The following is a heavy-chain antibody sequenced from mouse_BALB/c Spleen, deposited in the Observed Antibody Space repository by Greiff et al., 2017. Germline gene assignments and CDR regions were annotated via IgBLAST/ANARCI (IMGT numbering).Heavy chain of an antibody. J-gene: IGHJ3*01. CDR3: TRGHYRYDWFAY. CDR2: INPSNGGT. CDR1: GYTFTSYY. Sequence: QVQLQQSGAELVKPGASVKLSCKASGYTFTSYYMYWVKQRPGQGLEWIGEINPSNGGTNFNEKFKSKATLTVDKSSSTAYMQLSSLTSEDSAVYYCTRGHYRYDWFAYWGQGTLVTVSA. D-gene: IGHD2-14*01. V-gene: IGHV1S81*02.